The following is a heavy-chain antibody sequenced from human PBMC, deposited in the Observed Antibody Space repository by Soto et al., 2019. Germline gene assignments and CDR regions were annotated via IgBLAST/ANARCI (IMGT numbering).Heavy chain of an antibody. CDR2: IHYSGST. CDR3: ARGIYLSYYYDSSGQIDAFDI. D-gene: IGHD3-22*01. Sequence: SETLSLTCTVSGGSISSGGYYWSWIRQHPGKGLEWIGYIHYSGSTYYNPSLKSRVTISVDTSKNQFSLKLSSVTAADTAVYYCARGIYLSYYYDSSGQIDAFDIWGQGTMVTVSS. CDR1: GGSISSGGYY. J-gene: IGHJ3*02. V-gene: IGHV4-31*03.